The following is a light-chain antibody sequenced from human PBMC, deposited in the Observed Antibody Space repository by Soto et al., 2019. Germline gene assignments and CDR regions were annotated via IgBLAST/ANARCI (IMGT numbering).Light chain of an antibody. CDR2: GVN. V-gene: IGLV2-14*01. Sequence: QSVLTQPASASGSPGQSITISCTGTSSDIGGYNYVSWYQQHPGKAPKLIIYGVNSRPSGVSNRFSGSKSGNTASLTVSGLQTEDEADYYCSSYTSSDTLVFGTGTKVTVL. CDR1: SSDIGGYNY. J-gene: IGLJ1*01. CDR3: SSYTSSDTLV.